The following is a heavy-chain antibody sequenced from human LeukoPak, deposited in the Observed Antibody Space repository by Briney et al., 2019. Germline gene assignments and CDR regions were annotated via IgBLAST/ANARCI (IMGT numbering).Heavy chain of an antibody. J-gene: IGHJ5*02. CDR1: GFTFSSYA. D-gene: IGHD3-10*01. V-gene: IGHV3-23*01. CDR3: AKWGSGSYRRYNWFDP. Sequence: GGSLRLSCAASGFTFSSYAMSWVRQAPGKGLEWVSAISGSGGSTYYADSVKGRFTISRDNSENTLYLQMNSLRAEDTAVYYCAKWGSGSYRRYNWFDPWGQGTLVTVSS. CDR2: ISGSGGST.